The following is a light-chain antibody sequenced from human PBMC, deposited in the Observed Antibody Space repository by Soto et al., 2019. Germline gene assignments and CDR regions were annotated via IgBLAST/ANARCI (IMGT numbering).Light chain of an antibody. CDR3: QHYNSYSEA. Sequence: SVGARVNITCRASQTISSWLAWYQQKPGKAPKLLIYDASSLESGVPSRFSGSGSGTEFTLTISSLQPDDFATYYCQHYNSYSEAFGQGTKVDIK. J-gene: IGKJ1*01. CDR2: DAS. CDR1: QTISSW. V-gene: IGKV1-5*01.